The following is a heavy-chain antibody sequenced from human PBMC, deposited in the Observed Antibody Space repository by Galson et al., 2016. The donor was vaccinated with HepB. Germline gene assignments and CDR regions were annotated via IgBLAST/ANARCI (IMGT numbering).Heavy chain of an antibody. V-gene: IGHV1-69*01. CDR2: VIPIFATP. Sequence: QSGAEVKKPGSSVKVSCKASGGTFSSDSLSWVRQAPGQGLEWMGGVIPIFATPHYAQRSQGRVKINADEATSTAYMEVFSLTYEDTAVYFCARGSWIDGGVYHEWKPEGYNWFDTWGHGTQVTVSS. CDR1: GGTFSSDS. CDR3: ARGSWIDGGVYHEWKPEGYNWFDT. D-gene: IGHD1-1*01. J-gene: IGHJ5*01.